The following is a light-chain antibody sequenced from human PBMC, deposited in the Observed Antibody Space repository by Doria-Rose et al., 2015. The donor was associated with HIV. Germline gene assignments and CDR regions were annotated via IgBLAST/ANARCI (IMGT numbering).Light chain of an antibody. CDR2: SAS. J-gene: IGKJ1*01. CDR3: QKSNTAPRT. Sequence: QDINNYLAWYQQRRGDPPKLLIYSASTLHSGVPSRFSGSGSGTEFTLTITRLQPDDFATYFCQKSNTAPRTFGQGTRLEVK. V-gene: IGKV1-27*01. CDR1: QDINNY.